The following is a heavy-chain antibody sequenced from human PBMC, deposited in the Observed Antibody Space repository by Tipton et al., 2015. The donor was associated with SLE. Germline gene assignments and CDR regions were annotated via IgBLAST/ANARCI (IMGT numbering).Heavy chain of an antibody. V-gene: IGHV3-7*03. Sequence: SLRLSCAASGFTFSSYWMSWVRQAPGKGLEWVANIKQDGSEKYYVDSVKGRFTISRDNAKNSLYLQMNSLRAEDTAVYYCARDLRDWVGATRQGFDYWGQGTLVTVSS. J-gene: IGHJ4*02. CDR1: GFTFSSYW. CDR3: ARDLRDWVGATRQGFDY. CDR2: IKQDGSEK. D-gene: IGHD1-26*01.